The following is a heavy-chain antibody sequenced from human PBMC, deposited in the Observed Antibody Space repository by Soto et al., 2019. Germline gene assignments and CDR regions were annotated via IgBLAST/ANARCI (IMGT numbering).Heavy chain of an antibody. CDR1: GYTFTRDQ. J-gene: IGHJ5*02. D-gene: IGHD5-18*01. CDR2: IDPSGGKT. CDR3: ARVMRSLLSITALDT. Sequence: QVQLLQSGAEVKKPGASVKVSCKASGYTFTRDQIHWVGKAPGQGLGGMGIIDPSGGKTNYAQKFQGRVTMTRDTSTSTVYMALSSLRSEDTAIYFCARVMRSLLSITALDTWGQGTLVTVSS. V-gene: IGHV1-46*01.